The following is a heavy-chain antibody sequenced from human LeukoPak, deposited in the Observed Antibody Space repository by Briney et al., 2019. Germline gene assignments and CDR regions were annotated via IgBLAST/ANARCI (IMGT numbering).Heavy chain of an antibody. V-gene: IGHV1-69*04. CDR1: GGTFSSYA. CDR3: ARLYEITMVRKSKDAFDI. D-gene: IGHD3-10*01. CDR2: IIPILGIA. Sequence: ASVKASCKASGGTFSSYAISWVRQAPGQGLERMGRIIPILGIANYAQKFQGRVTITADKSTSTAYMELSSLRSEDTAVYYCARLYEITMVRKSKDAFDIWGQGTMVTVSS. J-gene: IGHJ3*02.